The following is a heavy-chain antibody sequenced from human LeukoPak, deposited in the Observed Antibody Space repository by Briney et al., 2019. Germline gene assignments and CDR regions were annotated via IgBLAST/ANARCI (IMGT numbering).Heavy chain of an antibody. Sequence: GGSLRLSCAASGYTFSRHGIHWVRQAPGKGLEWVAVVWYDGRNRDYADSVKGRFTISKDNSNNMVFLQMDRLRAEDTAVYYCARLWGGNGCSSGSLNLWGQGTLVTVSS. CDR2: VWYDGRNR. CDR3: ARLWGGNGCSSGSLNL. CDR1: GYTFSRHG. D-gene: IGHD3-16*01. J-gene: IGHJ5*02. V-gene: IGHV3-33*01.